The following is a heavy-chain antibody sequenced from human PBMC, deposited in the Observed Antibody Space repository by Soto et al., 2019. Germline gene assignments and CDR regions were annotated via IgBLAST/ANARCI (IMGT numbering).Heavy chain of an antibody. Sequence: QVQLQQWGAGLLKPSETLSLTCAVYGGSFSGYYWTWIRQPPGTGLEWIGEINHSGSTNYNPSLKSLGTISVDTSQNHFSLNLTSVTVADTVVYDCARDKITGLFDYWGQGTLVTVSS. D-gene: IGHD2-8*02. CDR2: INHSGST. CDR3: ARDKITGLFDY. J-gene: IGHJ4*02. V-gene: IGHV4-34*01. CDR1: GGSFSGYY.